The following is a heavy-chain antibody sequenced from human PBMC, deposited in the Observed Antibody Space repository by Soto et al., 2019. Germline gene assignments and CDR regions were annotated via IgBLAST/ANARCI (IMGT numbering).Heavy chain of an antibody. J-gene: IGHJ4*01. CDR1: GGSISSYF. Sequence: SETLSLTCTVSGGSISSYFWSCIRQPPGKGLEYIGYIYYTGGTDYNPSLTSRVTISVDTAKNQFSLRLSSVTAADTAVYYCARHRPGGRSNDYWGKGTLVTVS. CDR2: IYYTGGT. V-gene: IGHV4-59*08. CDR3: ARHRPGGRSNDY. D-gene: IGHD2-15*01.